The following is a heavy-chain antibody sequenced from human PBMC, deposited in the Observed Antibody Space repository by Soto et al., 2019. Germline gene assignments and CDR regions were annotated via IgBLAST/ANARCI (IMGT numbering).Heavy chain of an antibody. CDR2: IIPIFGTA. CDR3: ASTDCTIGVCYIIGGN. V-gene: IGHV1-69*12. D-gene: IGHD2-8*01. Sequence: QVQLVQSGAEVKKPESSVKVSCKASGGTFSSYAISWVRQAPGQGLELMGGIIPIFGTANYAQKFQGRVTITADESTSTAYMELSSLRSEDTAVYYCASTDCTIGVCYIIGGNWGQGTLVTVSS. J-gene: IGHJ4*02. CDR1: GGTFSSYA.